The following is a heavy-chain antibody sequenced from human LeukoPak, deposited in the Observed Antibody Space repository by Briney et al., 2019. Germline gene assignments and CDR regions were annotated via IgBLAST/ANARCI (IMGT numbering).Heavy chain of an antibody. CDR1: GFTFDDYA. V-gene: IGHV3-9*03. J-gene: IGHJ4*02. D-gene: IGHD1-26*01. CDR3: AKAIQREGGFDY. Sequence: GGSLRLSCAASGFTFDDYAMHWVRQAPGKGLEWVSGISWNSGSIGYADSVKGRFTISRDNAKNSLYLQMNSLRAEDMALYYCAKAIQREGGFDYWGQGTLVTVSS. CDR2: ISWNSGSI.